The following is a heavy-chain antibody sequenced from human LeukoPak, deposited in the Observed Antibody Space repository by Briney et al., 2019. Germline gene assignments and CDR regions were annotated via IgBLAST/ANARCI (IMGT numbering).Heavy chain of an antibody. CDR3: ARKGAEYSRSPLLNAWFDP. J-gene: IGHJ5*02. CDR2: IHPGTGDT. Sequence: ASVNVSCKTSGYNFTGYHIHWVRQAPGQGLEWMGWIHPGTGDTRYTRKFQGRVTMTRDTSINTAYLELSGLKSNDTAVYYCARKGAEYSRSPLLNAWFDPWGQGTLITVSS. CDR1: GYNFTGYH. D-gene: IGHD6-6*01. V-gene: IGHV1-2*02.